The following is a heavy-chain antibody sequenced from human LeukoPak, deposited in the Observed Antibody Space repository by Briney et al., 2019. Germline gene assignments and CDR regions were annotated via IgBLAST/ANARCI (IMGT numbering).Heavy chain of an antibody. V-gene: IGHV4-59*08. CDR1: GVSISSYY. Sequence: SETLSLTCTVSGVSISSYYWSWIRQPPGKGLEWIGYIYYSGSTNYNPSLKCRVTISVDTSKNQFSLKLSSVTAADTAVYYCARHMIVGATTYYYYGMDVWGQGTTVTVSS. J-gene: IGHJ6*02. CDR2: IYYSGST. D-gene: IGHD1-26*01. CDR3: ARHMIVGATTYYYYGMDV.